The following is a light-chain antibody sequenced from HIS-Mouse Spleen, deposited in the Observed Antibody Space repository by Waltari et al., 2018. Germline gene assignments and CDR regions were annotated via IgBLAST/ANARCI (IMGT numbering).Light chain of an antibody. CDR3: SVYASSSALEV. CDR2: DVS. CDR1: SSNDGGYNY. J-gene: IGLJ3*02. Sequence: QSALTQPRSLSGSSVQPITISCTSTSSNDGGYNYVSWYQQNPGQAPKLMIYDVSHRPSGVSNRFSGSNSGNTASLTISGVEAEDEAEYYCSVYASSSALEVFGGGTKLTVL. V-gene: IGLV2-14*03.